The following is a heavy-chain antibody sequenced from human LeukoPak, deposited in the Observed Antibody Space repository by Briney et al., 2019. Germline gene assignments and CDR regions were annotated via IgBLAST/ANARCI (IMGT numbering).Heavy chain of an antibody. CDR3: ASGERGYSYGPLDY. V-gene: IGHV4-59*08. Sequence: SETLSLTCTVSGGSIRSYYWSWIRQPPGKGLEWIGYICYAGSTTYNPSLKSRVTISIDTSKNEVSLKLNSVTAADTAVYYRASGERGYSYGPLDYWGQGTLVTVSS. J-gene: IGHJ4*02. CDR1: GGSIRSYY. D-gene: IGHD5-18*01. CDR2: ICYAGST.